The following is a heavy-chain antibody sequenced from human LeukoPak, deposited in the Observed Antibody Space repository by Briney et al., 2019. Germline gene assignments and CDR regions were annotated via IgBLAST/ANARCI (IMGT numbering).Heavy chain of an antibody. CDR3: ARPGIAARHVQH. CDR2: IYPGDSDT. Sequence: KGGESLKISCEVSGYSFTSYWVAWVRHMPGKGLEWMGIIYPGDSDTRYSPSFQGQVTIPADKSISTAYLQWSSLKASDTAMYYCARPGIAARHVQHWGQGTLVTVSS. D-gene: IGHD6-6*01. V-gene: IGHV5-51*01. J-gene: IGHJ1*01. CDR1: GYSFTSYW.